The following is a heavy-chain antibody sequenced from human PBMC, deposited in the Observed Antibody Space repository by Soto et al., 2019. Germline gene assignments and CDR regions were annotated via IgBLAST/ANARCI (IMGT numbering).Heavy chain of an antibody. J-gene: IGHJ5*02. CDR1: GGSISSYY. CDR3: PRAATRSSWYRWWFDP. CDR2: IYYSGST. D-gene: IGHD6-13*01. V-gene: IGHV4-59*01. Sequence: SETLSLTCTVSGGSISSYYWSWIRQPPGKGLEWIGYIYYSGSTNYNPSLKSRVTISVDTSKNQFSLKLSYVTAADKALYSCPRAATRSSWYRWWFDPWGPGSLVTVSS.